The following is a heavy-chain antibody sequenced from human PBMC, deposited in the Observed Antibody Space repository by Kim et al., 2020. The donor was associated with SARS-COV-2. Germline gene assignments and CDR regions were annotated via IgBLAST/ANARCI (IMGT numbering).Heavy chain of an antibody. V-gene: IGHV3-7*01. J-gene: IGHJ1*01. CDR2: QDGSEK. CDR3: ASEFQH. Sequence: QDGSEKYYVDSVKGRFTISRDNAKNSLYLQMNSLRAEDTAVYYCASEFQHWGQGTLVTVSS.